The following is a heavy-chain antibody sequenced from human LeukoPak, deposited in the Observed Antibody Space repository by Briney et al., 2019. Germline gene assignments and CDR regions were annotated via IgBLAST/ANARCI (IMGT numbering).Heavy chain of an antibody. CDR1: GYTFTSYA. CDR3: ARVLWGSYRPFDN. V-gene: IGHV1-3*01. D-gene: IGHD3-16*02. Sequence: ASVKVSCKASGYTFTSYAMHWVRQAPGQRLEWMGWINAGNGNTKYSQKFQGRVTITRDTSASTAYMELSSLRSEDTAVYYCARVLWGSYRPFDNWGQGTLVTVSS. CDR2: INAGNGNT. J-gene: IGHJ4*02.